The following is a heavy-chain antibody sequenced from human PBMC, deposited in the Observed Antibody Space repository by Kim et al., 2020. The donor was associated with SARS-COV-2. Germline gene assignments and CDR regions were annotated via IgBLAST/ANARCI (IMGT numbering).Heavy chain of an antibody. V-gene: IGHV1-69*13. CDR3: ARNYDFWSGYYEGWFDP. J-gene: IGHJ5*02. D-gene: IGHD3-3*01. Sequence: SVKVSCKASGGTFSSYAISWVRQAPGQGLEWMGGIIPIFGTANYAQKFQGRVTITADESTSTAYMELSSLRSEDTAVYYCARNYDFWSGYYEGWFDPWGQGTLVTVSS. CDR1: GGTFSSYA. CDR2: IIPIFGTA.